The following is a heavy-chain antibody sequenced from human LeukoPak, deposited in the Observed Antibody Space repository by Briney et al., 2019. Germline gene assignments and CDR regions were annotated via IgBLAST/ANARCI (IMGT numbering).Heavy chain of an antibody. CDR3: ARDHGGYGYEAFDI. Sequence: SETLSLTCTVSGGSIGSYYWSWIRQPPGKGLEWIGYIYYSGSTNYNPSLKSRVTISVDTSKNQFSLKLSSVTAADTAVYYCARDHGGYGYEAFDIWGQGTMVTVSS. J-gene: IGHJ3*02. CDR1: GGSIGSYY. V-gene: IGHV4-59*01. CDR2: IYYSGST. D-gene: IGHD5-12*01.